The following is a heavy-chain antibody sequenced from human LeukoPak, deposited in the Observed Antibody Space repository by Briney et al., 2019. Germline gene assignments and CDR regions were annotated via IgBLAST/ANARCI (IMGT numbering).Heavy chain of an antibody. Sequence: SETLSLTCTVSGGSISSYYWSWIRQPPGKGLEWIGYIYYSGSTNYNPSLKSRVTISVDTSKNQFSLKLSSVTAADTAVYYCARGTSSYYFDYWGQGTLVTVSS. J-gene: IGHJ4*02. D-gene: IGHD1/OR15-1a*01. CDR3: ARGTSSYYFDY. CDR1: GGSISSYY. V-gene: IGHV4-59*12. CDR2: IYYSGST.